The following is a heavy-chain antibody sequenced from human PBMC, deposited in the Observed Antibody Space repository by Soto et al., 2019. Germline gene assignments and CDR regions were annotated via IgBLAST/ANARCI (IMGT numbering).Heavy chain of an antibody. J-gene: IGHJ4*02. CDR1: GGSISSYY. Sequence: QVQLQESGPGLVKPSETLSLTCTVSGGSISSYYWSWIRQPAVKGLEWIGRIDTSGSTNYNPSLKSRVTMSVDTSKNQFSLKLSSVTAADTAVYYCARDRKVGYSGYGLFDYWGQGTLVTVSS. D-gene: IGHD5-12*01. CDR3: ARDRKVGYSGYGLFDY. V-gene: IGHV4-4*07. CDR2: IDTSGST.